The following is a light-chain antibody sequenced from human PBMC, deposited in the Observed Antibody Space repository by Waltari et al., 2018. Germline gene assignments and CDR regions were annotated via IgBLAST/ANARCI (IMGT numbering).Light chain of an antibody. CDR1: QSISNN. CDR3: QQYNALPPWT. Sequence: EIVVTQSPATLSVSPGERAILPCRASQSISNNLAWYQQKPGQAPRRLIYGASAGASGIPARFSGSGSGTEFTLTIASLQSEDFAVYYCQQYNALPPWTFGQGTRVEIK. J-gene: IGKJ1*01. V-gene: IGKV3-15*01. CDR2: GAS.